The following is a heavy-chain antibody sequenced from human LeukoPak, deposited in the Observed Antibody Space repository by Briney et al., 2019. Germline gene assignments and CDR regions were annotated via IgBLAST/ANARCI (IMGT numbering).Heavy chain of an antibody. CDR1: GFTFSSYW. CDR3: ASGRGSRPDYFDY. Sequence: PGGSLRLSCAASGFTFSSYWMSWVRQAPGKGLEWVANIKQDGSEKYYVDSVEGRFTISRDNAKNSLYLQMNSLRAEDTAVYYCASGRGSRPDYFDYWGQGTLVTVSS. D-gene: IGHD1-26*01. J-gene: IGHJ4*02. CDR2: IKQDGSEK. V-gene: IGHV3-7*01.